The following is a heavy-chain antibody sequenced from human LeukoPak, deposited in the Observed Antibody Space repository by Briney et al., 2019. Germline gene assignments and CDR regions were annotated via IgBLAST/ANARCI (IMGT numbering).Heavy chain of an antibody. V-gene: IGHV1-24*01. CDR1: GYTLTELS. Sequence: GASVKVSCKVSGYTLTELSMHWVRQAPGKGLGWVGGFDPEDGETIYAQKFRGRVTMTEDTSTDTAYMELSSLRSEDTAVYYCATREIVATVNFDYWGQGTLVTVSS. D-gene: IGHD5-12*01. CDR3: ATREIVATVNFDY. J-gene: IGHJ4*02. CDR2: FDPEDGET.